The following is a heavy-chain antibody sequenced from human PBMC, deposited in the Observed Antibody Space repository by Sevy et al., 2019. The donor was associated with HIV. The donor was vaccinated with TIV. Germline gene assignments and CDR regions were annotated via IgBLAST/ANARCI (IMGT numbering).Heavy chain of an antibody. J-gene: IGHJ6*02. D-gene: IGHD2-21*01. Sequence: ASVKVSCKASGYTFTGYYMHWVRQAPGQGLEWMGRINPNSGGTNYAQKFQDRVTMTRDTSISTAYMELSRLRSDDTAVYYCARVEYCGGDCYSGYYGMDVWGQGTTVTVSS. CDR1: GYTFTGYY. V-gene: IGHV1-2*06. CDR3: ARVEYCGGDCYSGYYGMDV. CDR2: INPNSGGT.